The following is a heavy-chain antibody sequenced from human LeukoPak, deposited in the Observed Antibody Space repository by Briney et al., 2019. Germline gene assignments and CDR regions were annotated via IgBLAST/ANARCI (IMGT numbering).Heavy chain of an antibody. D-gene: IGHD3-22*01. CDR3: AREGIYYAAFDY. J-gene: IGHJ4*02. CDR1: GGTFSSYA. CDR2: IIPIFGTA. Sequence: SVKVSCKASGGTFSSYAISWVRQAPGQGLEWMGGIIPIFGTANYAQKFQGRVTITADESTSTAYMELSSLRSEDTAVYYCAREGIYYAAFDYWGQGTLVTVSS. V-gene: IGHV1-69*13.